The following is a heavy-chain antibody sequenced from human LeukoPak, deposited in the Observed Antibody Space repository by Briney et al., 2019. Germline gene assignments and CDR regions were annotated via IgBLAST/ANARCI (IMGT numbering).Heavy chain of an antibody. CDR2: IYPGDSDT. Sequence: GESLKISCKGSGYSFTSYWIGWVRQMPGKGLEWMGIIYPGDSDTRYSPSFQGQVTISADKSISTAYLQWSSLKASDTAMYYCARLHYYGSGSYYYYYMDVRGKGTTVTVSS. J-gene: IGHJ6*03. D-gene: IGHD3-10*01. CDR1: GYSFTSYW. CDR3: ARLHYYGSGSYYYYYMDV. V-gene: IGHV5-51*01.